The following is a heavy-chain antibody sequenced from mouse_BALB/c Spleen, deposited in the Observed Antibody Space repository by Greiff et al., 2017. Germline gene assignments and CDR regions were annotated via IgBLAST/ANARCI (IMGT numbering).Heavy chain of an antibody. CDR1: GYSIPSDYA. Sequence: EVKLMESGPGLVKPSQSLSLTCTVTGYSIPSDYAWNWIRQFPGNKLGWMGYISYSGSTSYNPSLKSRISITRDTSKNQFFLQLNSVTTEETATYYCARDYYGTDFAYWGQGTLVTVSA. CDR3: ARDYYGTDFAY. J-gene: IGHJ3*01. V-gene: IGHV3-2*02. CDR2: ISYSGST. D-gene: IGHD1-2*01.